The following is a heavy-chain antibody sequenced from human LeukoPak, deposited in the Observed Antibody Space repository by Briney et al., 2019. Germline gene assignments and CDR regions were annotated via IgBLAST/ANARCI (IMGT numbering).Heavy chain of an antibody. CDR3: AKDLLQGDGYWDIDS. V-gene: IGHV3-23*01. D-gene: IGHD5-24*01. CDR1: GFSFRIYA. J-gene: IGHJ4*02. CDR2: IVGSADDT. Sequence: GGSLRLSCAASGFSFRIYAMNWLRQAPGKGLEWISGIVGSADDTRYADSVKGRFTISRDNSKDTLYLQMNSQRAEDTAIYYCAKDLLQGDGYWDIDSWGQGTLVTVSS.